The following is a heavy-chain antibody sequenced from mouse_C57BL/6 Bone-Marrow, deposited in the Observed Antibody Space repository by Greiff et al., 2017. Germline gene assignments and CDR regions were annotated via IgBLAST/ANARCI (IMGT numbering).Heavy chain of an antibody. Sequence: EVMLVESGGDLVKPGGSLKLSCAASGFTFSSYGMSWVRQTPDKGLEWVATISSGGSYTYYPDSVKGRFTISRDNAKNTLYLQMSSLKSEDTAMYYCARQTVVHYYAMDYWGQGTSVTVSS. D-gene: IGHD1-1*01. CDR1: GFTFSSYG. CDR3: ARQTVVHYYAMDY. J-gene: IGHJ4*01. CDR2: ISSGGSYT. V-gene: IGHV5-6*01.